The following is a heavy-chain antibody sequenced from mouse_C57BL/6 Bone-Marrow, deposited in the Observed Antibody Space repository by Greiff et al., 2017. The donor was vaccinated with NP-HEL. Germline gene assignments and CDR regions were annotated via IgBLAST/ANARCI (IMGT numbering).Heavy chain of an antibody. Sequence: EVKLQESGEGLVKPGGSLKLSCAASGFTFSSYAMSWVRQTPEKRLEWVAYISSGGDYIYYADTVKGRFTISRDNARNTLYLQMSSLKSEDTAIYYCTRDRGHYGSSYSAWFAYWGQGTLVTVSA. J-gene: IGHJ3*01. CDR2: ISSGGDYI. V-gene: IGHV5-9-1*02. CDR3: TRDRGHYGSSYSAWFAY. CDR1: GFTFSSYA. D-gene: IGHD1-1*01.